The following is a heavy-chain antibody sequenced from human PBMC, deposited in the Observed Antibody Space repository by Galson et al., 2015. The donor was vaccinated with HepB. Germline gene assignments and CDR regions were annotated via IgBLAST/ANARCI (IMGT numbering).Heavy chain of an antibody. J-gene: IGHJ6*02. CDR2: ISSSSSTI. V-gene: IGHV3-48*04. Sequence: SLRLSCAASGFTFSSYSMNWVRQAPGKGLEWVSYISSSSSTIYYADSVKGRFTISRDNAKNSLYLQMNSLRAEDTAVYYCARGYGDYSYYGMDVWGQGTTVTVSS. CDR1: GFTFSSYS. CDR3: ARGYGDYSYYGMDV. D-gene: IGHD4-17*01.